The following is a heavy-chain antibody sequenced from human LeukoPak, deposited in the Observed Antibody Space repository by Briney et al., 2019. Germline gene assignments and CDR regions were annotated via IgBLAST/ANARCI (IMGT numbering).Heavy chain of an antibody. V-gene: IGHV6-1*01. CDR2: TYYRSKWYN. D-gene: IGHD1-26*01. J-gene: IGHJ5*02. Sequence: SQTLSLTCAISGDSVSINSAAWNWIRQSPSRGLEWLGRTYYRSKWYNDYAVSVKSRITINPDTSKNQFSLQLNSVTPEDTAVYYCARDRGGSYYFGENWFDPWGQGILVTVSS. CDR1: GDSVSINSAA. CDR3: ARDRGGSYYFGENWFDP.